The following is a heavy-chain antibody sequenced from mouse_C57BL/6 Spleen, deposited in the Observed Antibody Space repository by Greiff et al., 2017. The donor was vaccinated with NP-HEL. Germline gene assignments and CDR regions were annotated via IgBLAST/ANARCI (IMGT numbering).Heavy chain of an antibody. V-gene: IGHV1-15*01. CDR3: TRVRVSTAMDY. CDR2: IDPETGGT. D-gene: IGHD6-1*01. J-gene: IGHJ4*01. Sequence: VKLMESGAELVRPGASVTLSCKASGYTFTDYEMHWVKQTPVHGLEWIGAIDPETGGTAYNQKFKGKAILTADKSSSTAYMELRSLTSEDSAVYYCTRVRVSTAMDYWGQGTSVTVSS. CDR1: GYTFTDYE.